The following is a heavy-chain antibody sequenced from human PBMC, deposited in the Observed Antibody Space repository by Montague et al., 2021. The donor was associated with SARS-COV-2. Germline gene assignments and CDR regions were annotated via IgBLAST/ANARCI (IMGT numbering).Heavy chain of an antibody. CDR2: INWSADKT. V-gene: IGHV3-20*04. Sequence: SLRLSCAASGFKFDDSGMTWVRQAPGKGLEWVCDINWSADKTTYADSVKGRFTISRDNAKNSLYLQMNSLRAEDTALYYCARYYGGSGYGLDVWGQGTTVIVSS. J-gene: IGHJ6*02. D-gene: IGHD3-3*01. CDR1: GFKFDDSG. CDR3: ARYYGGSGYGLDV.